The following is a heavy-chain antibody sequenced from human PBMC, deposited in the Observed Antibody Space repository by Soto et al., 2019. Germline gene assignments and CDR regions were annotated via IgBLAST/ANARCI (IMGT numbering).Heavy chain of an antibody. J-gene: IGHJ4*02. D-gene: IGHD2-15*01. Sequence: GGSLRLSCAASGFTFSSYAMSWVRQAPGKGLEWVSAISGSGGSTYYADSVKGRFTISRDNSKNTLYLQMNSLRAEDTAVYYCAKDRGCSGGSCPKALDYWGQGTLVTVSS. CDR1: GFTFSSYA. CDR2: ISGSGGST. CDR3: AKDRGCSGGSCPKALDY. V-gene: IGHV3-23*01.